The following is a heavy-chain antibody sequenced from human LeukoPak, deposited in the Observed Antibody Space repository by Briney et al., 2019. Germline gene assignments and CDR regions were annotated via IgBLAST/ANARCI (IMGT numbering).Heavy chain of an antibody. V-gene: IGHV5-51*01. CDR2: VYPGDSDT. CDR1: GYPFTNSW. CDR3: ASAEYSSSWTS. J-gene: IGHJ5*02. D-gene: IGHD6-13*01. Sequence: GASLKISCQGSGYPFTNSWIGWVRQVPGKGLEWMGIVYPGDSDTKYSPSFQGQVTFSFDKSINTAYLQWNSLKASDTAMYYCASAEYSSSWTSWGQGTLVTVSS.